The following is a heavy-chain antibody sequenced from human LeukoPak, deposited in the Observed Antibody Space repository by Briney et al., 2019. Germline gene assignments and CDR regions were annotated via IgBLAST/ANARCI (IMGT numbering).Heavy chain of an antibody. CDR2: ISYDGSNK. CDR1: GFTFSSYW. Sequence: GGSLRLSCAASGFTFSSYWMSWVRQAPGKGLEWVAVISYDGSNKYYADSVKGRFTISRDNSKNTLYLQMNSLRAEDTAVYYCAKDPSISPNPYYMDVWGKGTTVTVSS. D-gene: IGHD2-8*01. V-gene: IGHV3-30*18. J-gene: IGHJ6*03. CDR3: AKDPSISPNPYYMDV.